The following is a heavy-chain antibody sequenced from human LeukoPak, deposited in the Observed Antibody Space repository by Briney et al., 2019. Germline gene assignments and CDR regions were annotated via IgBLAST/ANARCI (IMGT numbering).Heavy chain of an antibody. J-gene: IGHJ6*02. V-gene: IGHV5-51*01. CDR1: GYSFTSYW. Sequence: GESLKTSCKGSGYSFTSYWIGWVRQMPGKGLEWMGIIYPGDSDTRYSPSFQGQVTISADKSISTAYLQWSSLKASDTAMYYCARHRPRSCSSTSCYTGQGYYYYYYGMDVWGQGTTVTVSS. CDR3: ARHRPRSCSSTSCYTGQGYYYYYYGMDV. D-gene: IGHD2-2*02. CDR2: IYPGDSDT.